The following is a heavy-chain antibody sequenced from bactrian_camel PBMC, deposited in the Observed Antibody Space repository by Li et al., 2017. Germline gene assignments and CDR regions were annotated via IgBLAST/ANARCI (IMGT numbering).Heavy chain of an antibody. Sequence: VQLVESGGGSVQSGGSLTLTCVASGYTYNGYCTAWFSGSEGVAAINADGSRTYADSVKGRFTISQADDKNTIWLQMNSLRSEDTALYYCAALITPIDHTGGFGYWGQGTQVTVS. V-gene: IGHV3S1*01. CDR1: GYTYNGYC. CDR3: AALITPIDHTGGFGY. J-gene: IGHJ6*01. D-gene: IGHD1*01. CDR2: INADGSRT.